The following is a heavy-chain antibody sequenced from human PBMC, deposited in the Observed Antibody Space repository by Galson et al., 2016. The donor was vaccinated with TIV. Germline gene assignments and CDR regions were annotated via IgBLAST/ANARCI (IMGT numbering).Heavy chain of an antibody. J-gene: IGHJ4*02. CDR2: ISYDGSDQ. V-gene: IGHV3-30*18. Sequence: SLRLSCAASGFTFSDYGMHWVRQAPGKGLEWVAVISYDGSDQYYAGSVKGRFTISRDNSKNTLYLQMNSLRSDDTAMYYCAKAPLLYGDYFLHDFDYCGQGSLVPFSS. CDR1: GFTFSDYG. CDR3: AKAPLLYGDYFLHDFDY. D-gene: IGHD4-17*01.